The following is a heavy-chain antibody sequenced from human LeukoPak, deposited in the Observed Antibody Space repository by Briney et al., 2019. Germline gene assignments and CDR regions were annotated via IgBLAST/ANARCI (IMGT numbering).Heavy chain of an antibody. D-gene: IGHD2-15*01. CDR1: GFTFSSYA. V-gene: IGHV3-30-3*02. Sequence: HTGGSLRLSCAASGFTFSSYAMHWVRQAPGKGLEWVAVISYDGSNKYYADSVKGRFTISRDNSKSTLCLQMNSLRAEDTAVYYCAKQLGYCSDGSCYFPYWGQGTLVTVSS. J-gene: IGHJ4*02. CDR3: AKQLGYCSDGSCYFPY. CDR2: ISYDGSNK.